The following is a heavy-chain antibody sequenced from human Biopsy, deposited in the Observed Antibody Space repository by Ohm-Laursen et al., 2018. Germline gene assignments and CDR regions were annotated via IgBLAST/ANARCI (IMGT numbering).Heavy chain of an antibody. CDR3: ARGVSGTPYHNYGLDV. J-gene: IGHJ6*02. D-gene: IGHD3-10*01. CDR1: GGTFSSFA. V-gene: IGHV1-69*13. CDR2: ILPIFHTT. Sequence: ASVKVSCKASGGTFSSFAISWVRQAPGQGLEWMGGILPIFHTTSYAQKFQGRITITADEFPRTAYMELSSLRSEDTAVYYCARGVSGTPYHNYGLDVWGQGTTVTVS.